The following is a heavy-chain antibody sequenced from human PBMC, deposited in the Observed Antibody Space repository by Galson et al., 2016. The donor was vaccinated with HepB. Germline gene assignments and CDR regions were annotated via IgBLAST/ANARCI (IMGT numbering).Heavy chain of an antibody. CDR2: ISDDGSDK. CDR3: ARPGRLCSSISCYSWFDP. Sequence: SLRLSCAASGFTFSGYLMYWVRQAPGKGLEWVAIISDDGSDKNYADSVKGRFTISRDNSQNTLFLQMNSLRVEDTAVYYCARPGRLCSSISCYSWFDPWGQGTLVTVSA. D-gene: IGHD2-2*01. J-gene: IGHJ5*02. V-gene: IGHV3-30*04. CDR1: GFTFSGYL.